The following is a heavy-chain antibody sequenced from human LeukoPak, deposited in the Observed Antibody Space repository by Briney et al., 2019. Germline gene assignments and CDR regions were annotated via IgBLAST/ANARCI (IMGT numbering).Heavy chain of an antibody. Sequence: GGSLRLSCAASGFTFSSYAMSWVRQAPGKGLEWVSAISGSGGSTYYADSVKGRFTISRDNPKNTLYLQMNSLRAEDTAVYYCARARNYDYVWGSYPPAGYYFDYWGQGTLVTVSS. CDR2: ISGSGGST. D-gene: IGHD3-16*01. J-gene: IGHJ4*02. CDR3: ARARNYDYVWGSYPPAGYYFDY. CDR1: GFTFSSYA. V-gene: IGHV3-23*01.